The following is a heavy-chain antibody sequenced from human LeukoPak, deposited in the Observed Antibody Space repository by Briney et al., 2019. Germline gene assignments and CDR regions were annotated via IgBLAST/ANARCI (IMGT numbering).Heavy chain of an antibody. D-gene: IGHD6-19*01. CDR1: GYTFSDYY. CDR2: INPYSGGT. CDR3: ATLRRSGWYIGD. V-gene: IGHV1-2*02. Sequence: ASVRVSSTASGYTFSDYYMHWVRQAPGQGLEWMGWINPYSGGTNYSEKFQGRVTMTRDTSMTTAYMELSSLRSDDTAMYYCATLRRSGWYIGDWGQGTLVTVSS. J-gene: IGHJ4*02.